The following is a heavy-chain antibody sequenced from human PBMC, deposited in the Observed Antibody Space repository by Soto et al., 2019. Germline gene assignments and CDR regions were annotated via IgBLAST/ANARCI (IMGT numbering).Heavy chain of an antibody. CDR3: AREGGFGADAYFHS. Sequence: SVKVSCKASGYTFTGYYIHCRLQSPAQELEWMGWIHPNSGGTNYAQKFQGWVTLTRDTSISTAYLEVRLTSDASAVYFCAREGGFGADAYFHSWGDGIPVTV. J-gene: IGHJ4*01. CDR2: IHPNSGGT. D-gene: IGHD3-16*01. CDR1: GYTFTGYY. V-gene: IGHV1-2*04.